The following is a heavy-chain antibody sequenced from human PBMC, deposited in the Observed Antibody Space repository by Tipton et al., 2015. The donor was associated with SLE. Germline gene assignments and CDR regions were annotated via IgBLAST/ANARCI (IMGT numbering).Heavy chain of an antibody. CDR1: GFTFSDYY. Sequence: SLRLSCAASGFTFSDYYMSWIRQAPGKGLEWVSYISSSGSTIYYADSVKGRFTISRDNAKNSLYLQMNSLRAEDTAVYYCARAGQPLYYYYYMDVWGKGTTVTVSS. CDR3: ARAGQPLYYYYYMDV. V-gene: IGHV3-11*01. D-gene: IGHD6-13*01. CDR2: ISSSGSTI. J-gene: IGHJ6*03.